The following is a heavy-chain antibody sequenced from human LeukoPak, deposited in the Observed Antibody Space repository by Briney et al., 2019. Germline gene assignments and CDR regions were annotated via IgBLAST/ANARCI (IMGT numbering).Heavy chain of an antibody. D-gene: IGHD3-22*01. CDR3: ARDAALVLYYYDSSGYYDY. Sequence: GRSLRPSCAASGFTFSSYAMHWVRQAPGKGLEWVAVISYDGSNKYYADSVKGRFTISRDNSKNTLYLQMNSLRAEDTAVYYCARDAALVLYYYDSSGYYDYWGQETLVTVSS. V-gene: IGHV3-30*04. CDR2: ISYDGSNK. CDR1: GFTFSSYA. J-gene: IGHJ4*02.